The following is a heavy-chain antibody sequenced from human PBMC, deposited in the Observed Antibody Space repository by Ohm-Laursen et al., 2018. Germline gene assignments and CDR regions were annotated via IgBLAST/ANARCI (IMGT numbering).Heavy chain of an antibody. Sequence: GTLSLTCSVSGGSISSYYWSWIRQPPGKGLEWIGYIYYGGSTYYNPSLKSRVTVSVDTSKNQFSLKLSSVTAADTAVYYCARDLLSPRSSLDAFDIWGQGTMVTVSS. CDR3: ARDLLSPRSSLDAFDI. D-gene: IGHD5-24*01. J-gene: IGHJ3*02. CDR1: GGSISSYY. CDR2: IYYGGST. V-gene: IGHV4-59*06.